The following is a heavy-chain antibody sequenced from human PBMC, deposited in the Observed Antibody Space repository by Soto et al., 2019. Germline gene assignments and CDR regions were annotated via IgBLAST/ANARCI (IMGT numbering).Heavy chain of an antibody. V-gene: IGHV3-21*01. CDR3: TRDRCSGGSCYRTYAFDL. CDR1: GFNLSIYT. CDR2: ISGNNVYV. Sequence: EAQLVESGGGLVKPGGSLRLSCAASGFNLSIYTMNWVRQAPGKGLEWVSSISGNNVYVYYADSVKGRFTISRDNAKNSLTLQMNSLRAEDTAVYYCTRDRCSGGSCYRTYAFDLLGQGTLATVSS. D-gene: IGHD2-15*01. J-gene: IGHJ3*01.